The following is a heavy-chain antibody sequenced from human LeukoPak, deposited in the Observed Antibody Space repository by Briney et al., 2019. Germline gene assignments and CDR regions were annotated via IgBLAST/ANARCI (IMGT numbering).Heavy chain of an antibody. CDR3: ARDVGGEYYFDY. CDR1: GYTFTGYY. Sequence: ASVKVSCKASGYTFTGYYMHWVRQAPGQGLEWMGWINPNSGGTNYAQKFQGRVTMTRDTSISTAYMELSRLRSDDTAVYYCARDVGGEYYFDYWGQGTLVTVSS. CDR2: INPNSGGT. J-gene: IGHJ4*02. D-gene: IGHD1-26*01. V-gene: IGHV1-2*02.